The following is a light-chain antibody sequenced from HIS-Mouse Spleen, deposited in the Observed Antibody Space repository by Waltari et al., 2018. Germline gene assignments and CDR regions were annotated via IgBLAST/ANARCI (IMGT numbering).Light chain of an antibody. CDR2: DNN. Sequence: QSVLTQPPSVSAAPGQKVTISCPGSSPKLWNNNVSWYQQLPGTAPKLLIYDNNKRPSGIPDRFSGSKSGTSATLGITGLQTGDEADYYCGTWDSSLSAWVFGGGTKLTVL. J-gene: IGLJ3*02. CDR1: SPKLWNNN. CDR3: GTWDSSLSAWV. V-gene: IGLV1-51*01.